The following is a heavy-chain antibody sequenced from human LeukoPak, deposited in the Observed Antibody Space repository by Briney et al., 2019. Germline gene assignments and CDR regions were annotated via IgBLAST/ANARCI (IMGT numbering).Heavy chain of an antibody. CDR1: GFYFSSYG. D-gene: IGHD3-10*01. V-gene: IGHV3-23*01. Sequence: GGSLRLSCAASGFYFSSYGMTWVRQAPGKGLEWVSAISRTGGSTYYADSVKGRLTISRDNFKNTVYLQMNSLRAEDTAVYYCAKEGSALWFGKLSHYFDFWGQGTLVTVSS. J-gene: IGHJ4*02. CDR3: AKEGSALWFGKLSHYFDF. CDR2: ISRTGGST.